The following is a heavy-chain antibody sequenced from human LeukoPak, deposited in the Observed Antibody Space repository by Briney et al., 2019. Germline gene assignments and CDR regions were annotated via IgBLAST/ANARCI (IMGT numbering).Heavy chain of an antibody. CDR3: ARVGGKAMVRGANWFDP. D-gene: IGHD3-10*01. J-gene: IGHJ5*02. CDR1: GGSISSYY. V-gene: IGHV4-4*07. Sequence: SETLSLTCTVSGGSISSYYWSWIRQPAGKGLEWIGRIYTSGSTNCNPSLKSRVTMSVDTSKNQFSLKLSSVTAADTAVYYCARVGGKAMVRGANWFDPWGQGTLVTVSS. CDR2: IYTSGST.